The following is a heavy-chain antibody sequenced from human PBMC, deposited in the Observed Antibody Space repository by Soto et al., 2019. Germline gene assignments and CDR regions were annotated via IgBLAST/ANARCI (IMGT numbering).Heavy chain of an antibody. V-gene: IGHV4-59*01. D-gene: IGHD2-2*01. Sequence: SETLSLTCTVSGGSISSYYWSWIRQPPGKGLEWIGYIYYSGSTNYSPSLKSRVTISVDTSKNQFSLKLSSVTAADTAVYYCARDGLVPAAINYGMDVWGQGTTVTVSS. CDR3: ARDGLVPAAINYGMDV. CDR1: GGSISSYY. J-gene: IGHJ6*02. CDR2: IYYSGST.